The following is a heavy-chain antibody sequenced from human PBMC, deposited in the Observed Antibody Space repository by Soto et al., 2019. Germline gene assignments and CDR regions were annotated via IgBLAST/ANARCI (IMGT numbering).Heavy chain of an antibody. V-gene: IGHV4-61*01. CDR3: ARGYSHYAH. D-gene: IGHD4-4*01. Sequence: PAETLSLTCSVSVGSVSRDSNFWIWIRQPPGKGLEWIGYIYYSGPTRYNPSLESRVTISIDSSKNQVSLNLTSVTAADTAVYYCARGYSHYAHWGRGTLVTVSS. J-gene: IGHJ4*02. CDR1: VGSVSRDSNF. CDR2: IYYSGPT.